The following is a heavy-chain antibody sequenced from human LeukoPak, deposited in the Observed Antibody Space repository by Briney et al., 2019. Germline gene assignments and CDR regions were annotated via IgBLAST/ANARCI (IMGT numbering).Heavy chain of an antibody. D-gene: IGHD3-22*01. Sequence: GSLRLSCAASGFTFSDYYMSWIRQAPGKGLEWVSYISSSSSYTNYADSVKGRFTISRDNAKNSLYLQMNSLRAEDTAVYYCARGSGGYYDSGRRYYYGMDVWGQGTTVTVPS. CDR3: ARGSGGYYDSGRRYYYGMDV. CDR1: GFTFSDYY. J-gene: IGHJ6*02. CDR2: ISSSSSYT. V-gene: IGHV3-11*06.